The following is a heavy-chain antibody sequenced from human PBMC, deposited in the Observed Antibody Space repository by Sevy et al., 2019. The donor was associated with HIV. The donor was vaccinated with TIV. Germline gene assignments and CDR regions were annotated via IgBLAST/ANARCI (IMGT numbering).Heavy chain of an antibody. J-gene: IGHJ4*02. CDR2: FSFGCGRI. Sequence: GGSLRLSCAASGFTFAKYSMSWVRQAPGKGLEWVSTFSFGCGRINYAASVKGRFTISRDDSKNTLFLQMNSLRAEDTATYFCAREGCTQPHDCWCQGTLVTVSS. D-gene: IGHD2-8*01. CDR1: GFTFAKYS. V-gene: IGHV3-23*01. CDR3: AREGCTQPHDC.